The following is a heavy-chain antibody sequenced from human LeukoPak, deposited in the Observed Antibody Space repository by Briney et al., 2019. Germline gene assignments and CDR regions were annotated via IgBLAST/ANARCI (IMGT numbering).Heavy chain of an antibody. CDR3: ASEYSSGRRFDY. V-gene: IGHV4-34*01. Sequence: SETLSLTCAVYGGSLSGYYWSWIRQPPGKGREWIGEIHHSGSTNYNPSIKSRVTISVDTSKNQFSLELGSVTDADTAVYYCASEYSSGRRFDYWGRGTLVTVSS. J-gene: IGHJ4*02. CDR2: IHHSGST. D-gene: IGHD6-19*01. CDR1: GGSLSGYY.